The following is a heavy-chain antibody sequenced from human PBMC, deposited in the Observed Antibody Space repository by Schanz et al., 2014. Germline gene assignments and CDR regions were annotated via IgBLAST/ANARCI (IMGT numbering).Heavy chain of an antibody. D-gene: IGHD2-15*01. J-gene: IGHJ3*01. CDR2: MYINSGST. CDR3: ARDGGRDGNNVAFDV. Sequence: EVQLVESGGGLIQPGGSLRLSCAVSGFTVNTNYMSWVRQAPGKGLEWISSMYINSGSTQYADSMKGRFSISRDSSKNTKYVQMNRMSAEDTDVYFCARDGGRDGNNVAFDVWGQGTLVTVSS. CDR1: GFTVNTNY. V-gene: IGHV3-53*01.